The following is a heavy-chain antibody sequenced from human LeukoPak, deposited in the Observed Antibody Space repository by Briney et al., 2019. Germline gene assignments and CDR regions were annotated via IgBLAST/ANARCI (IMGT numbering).Heavy chain of an antibody. Sequence: PSETLSLTCTVSGGSISSYYWSWIRQPPGKGLEWIGEINHSGSTNYNPSLKSRVTISVDTSKNQFSLKLSSVTAADTAVYYCARDYNDYYYYYMDVWGKGTTVTISS. CDR3: ARDYNDYYYYYMDV. J-gene: IGHJ6*03. V-gene: IGHV4-34*01. CDR2: INHSGST. D-gene: IGHD1-1*01. CDR1: GGSISSYY.